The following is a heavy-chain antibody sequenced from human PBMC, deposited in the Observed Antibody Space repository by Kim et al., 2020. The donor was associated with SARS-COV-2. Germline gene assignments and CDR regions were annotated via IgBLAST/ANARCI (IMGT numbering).Heavy chain of an antibody. Sequence: STYYNPSLKSRVTISVDTSKNQFSLKLSSVTAADTAVYYCARDRGGNFGYWGQGTLVTVSS. CDR2: ST. J-gene: IGHJ4*02. CDR3: ARDRGGNFGY. D-gene: IGHD2-15*01. V-gene: IGHV4-31*02.